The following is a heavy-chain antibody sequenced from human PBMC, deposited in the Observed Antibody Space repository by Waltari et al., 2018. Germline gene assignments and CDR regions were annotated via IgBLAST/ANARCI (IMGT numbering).Heavy chain of an antibody. Sequence: QMHLVQSGSELKKPGTPVKVSCKASGYTFTSIGTRWVRTAPGQVLELMGWITAYNGTTNYAQKLQGRVTITTDTSTSTAYMELGSLSSDDTAVYYGAFLHVIAARYGMDVWGQGTTVTVSS. V-gene: IGHV1-18*01. J-gene: IGHJ6*02. CDR3: AFLHVIAARYGMDV. D-gene: IGHD6-6*01. CDR2: ITAYNGTT. CDR1: GYTFTSIG.